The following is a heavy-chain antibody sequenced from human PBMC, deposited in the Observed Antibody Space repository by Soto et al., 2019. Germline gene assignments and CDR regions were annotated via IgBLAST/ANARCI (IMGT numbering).Heavy chain of an antibody. V-gene: IGHV3-48*01. CDR3: ARDSAWLFDS. D-gene: IGHD5-12*01. J-gene: IGHJ4*02. CDR1: GFTFSSYS. Sequence: PGGSLRLSCAASGFTFSSYSMNWVRQAPGKGLEWVAYISSSSSNKYYADSVKGRFIISRDDSKNSLSLQMNSLRAEDTAVYYCARDSAWLFDSWGQGTLVTVSS. CDR2: ISSSSSNK.